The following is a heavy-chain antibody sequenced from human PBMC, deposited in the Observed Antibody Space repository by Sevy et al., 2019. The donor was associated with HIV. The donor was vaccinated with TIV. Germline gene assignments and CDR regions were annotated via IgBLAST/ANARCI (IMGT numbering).Heavy chain of an antibody. CDR1: GFTVSNYA. CDR3: ARADYDIAVAGSRDHDAFDI. CDR2: ISGRGDDT. Sequence: GGSLRLSCAASGFTVSNYAMNWVRQAPGKGLEWVSAISGRGDDTYYADSVKGRFTISRDNAKNSLYLQMNSLRAEDTAVYYCARADYDIAVAGSRDHDAFDIWGQGTMVTVSS. D-gene: IGHD6-19*01. V-gene: IGHV3-23*01. J-gene: IGHJ3*02.